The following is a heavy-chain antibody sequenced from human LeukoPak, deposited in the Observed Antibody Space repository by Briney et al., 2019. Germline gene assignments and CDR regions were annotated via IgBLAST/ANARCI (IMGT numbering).Heavy chain of an antibody. CDR1: GYTFTSYY. Sequence: GASVKVSCKASGYTFTSYYVHWVRQAPGQGLEWMGIINPSGGSTSYAQKFQGRVTMTRDTSTSTVYMELSSLRSEDTAVYYCARSSGFSSWYSPFDYWGQGTLVTVSS. V-gene: IGHV1-46*01. J-gene: IGHJ4*02. D-gene: IGHD6-13*01. CDR3: ARSSGFSSWYSPFDY. CDR2: INPSGGST.